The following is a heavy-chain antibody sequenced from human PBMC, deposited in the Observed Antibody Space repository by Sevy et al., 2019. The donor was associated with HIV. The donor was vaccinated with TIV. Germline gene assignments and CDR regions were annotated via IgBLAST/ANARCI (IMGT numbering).Heavy chain of an antibody. Sequence: SETLSLTCAVYGGSFSGYYWSWIRQPPGKGLEWIGEINHSGSTNYNPSLKSRVTISVDTSKNQFSLKLSSVTAADTAVYYCARGITGTTSYYYYYMDVWGKGTTVTVSS. V-gene: IGHV4-34*01. CDR3: ARGITGTTSYYYYYMDV. CDR2: INHSGST. D-gene: IGHD1-7*01. J-gene: IGHJ6*03. CDR1: GGSFSGYY.